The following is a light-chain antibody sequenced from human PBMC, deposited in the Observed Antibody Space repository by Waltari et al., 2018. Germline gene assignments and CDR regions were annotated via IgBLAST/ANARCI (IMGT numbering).Light chain of an antibody. V-gene: IGKV1-33*01. J-gene: IGKJ3*01. CDR3: QRYDNLPVFA. CDR1: QAITNY. Sequence: IQFTQSPSSPSSSVGGRVTHPFQASQAITNYLNWYQQKPGKAPKPLIYDASNLQTGVPSRFSGSQSGTEFTFTIASLQPEDVATYYCQRYDNLPVFAFGPGTKVNIK. CDR2: DAS.